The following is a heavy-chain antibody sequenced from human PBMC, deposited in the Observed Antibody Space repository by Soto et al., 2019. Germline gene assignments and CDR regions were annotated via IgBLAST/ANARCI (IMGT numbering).Heavy chain of an antibody. D-gene: IGHD3-16*02. CDR2: IYYSGST. J-gene: IGHJ3*02. CDR1: GGSISSGGYS. V-gene: IGHV4-30-2*01. Sequence: QLQLQESGSGLVKPSQTLSLTCAVSGGSISSGGYSWSWIRQPPGKGLEWIGYIYYSGSTYYNPSLKSRVTISVDRSKNQFSLKLSSVTAADTAVYYCASRSYRHNDAFDIWGQGTMVTVSS. CDR3: ASRSYRHNDAFDI.